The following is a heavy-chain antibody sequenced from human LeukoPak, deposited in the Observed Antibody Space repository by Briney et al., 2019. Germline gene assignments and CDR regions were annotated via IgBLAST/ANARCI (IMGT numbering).Heavy chain of an antibody. V-gene: IGHV1-3*01. Sequence: ASVKVSCKASGYTFTSYAMHWVRQAPGQRLEWMGWINAGNGNTKYSQKFQGRVTITRDTSASTAYMELSSLRSEDTAVYYCASQPPAVAATHHFDYWGQGTLVTVSS. CDR1: GYTFTSYA. CDR3: ASQPPAVAATHHFDY. D-gene: IGHD6-19*01. CDR2: INAGNGNT. J-gene: IGHJ4*02.